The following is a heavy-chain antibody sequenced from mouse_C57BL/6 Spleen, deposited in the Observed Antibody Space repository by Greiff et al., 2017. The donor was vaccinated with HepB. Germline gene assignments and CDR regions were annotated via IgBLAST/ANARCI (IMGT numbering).Heavy chain of an antibody. CDR3: ARGDSSGYLFAY. CDR2: ISYSGST. V-gene: IGHV3-1*01. CDR1: GYSITSGYD. J-gene: IGHJ3*01. Sequence: EVKLQESGPGMVKPSQSLSLTCTVTGYSITSGYDWHWIRHFPGNKLEWMGYISYSGSTNYNPSLKSRISITHDTSKNHFFLKLNSVTTEDTATYSCARGDSSGYLFAYWGQGTLVTVSA. D-gene: IGHD3-2*02.